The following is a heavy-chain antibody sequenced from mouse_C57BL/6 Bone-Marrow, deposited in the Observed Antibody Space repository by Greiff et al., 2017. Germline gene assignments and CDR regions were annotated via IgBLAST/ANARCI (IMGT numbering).Heavy chain of an antibody. D-gene: IGHD1-1*01. CDR1: GFNIKDDY. CDR2: IDPENGDT. J-gene: IGHJ3*01. Sequence: VQLQESGAELVRPGASVKLSCTASGFNIKDDYMHWVKQRPEQGLEWIGWIDPENGDTEYASKFQGKATITADTSSNTAYLQLSSLTSEDTAVYYCSGTLFAYWGQGTLVTVSA. V-gene: IGHV14-4*01. CDR3: SGTLFAY.